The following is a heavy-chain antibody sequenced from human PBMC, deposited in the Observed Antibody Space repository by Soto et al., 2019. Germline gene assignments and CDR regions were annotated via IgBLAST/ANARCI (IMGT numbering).Heavy chain of an antibody. Sequence: QVQLQESGPGLVKPSQTLSLTCTVSGGSISSGGYYWSWIRQHPGKGLEWIGYIYYSGSTYYNPSLKSRVTIAVDTSKNQSSLKLSSMTAADTAVYYCARERLHDYGLIDYWGQGTLVTVSA. J-gene: IGHJ4*02. CDR1: GGSISSGGYY. CDR3: ARERLHDYGLIDY. D-gene: IGHD4-17*01. CDR2: IYYSGST. V-gene: IGHV4-31*03.